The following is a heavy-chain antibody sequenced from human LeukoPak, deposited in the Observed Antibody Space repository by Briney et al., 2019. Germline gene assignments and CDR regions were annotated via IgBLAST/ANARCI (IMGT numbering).Heavy chain of an antibody. CDR1: GYTLTELS. CDR3: ATSTYYYDSNGYP. V-gene: IGHV1-24*01. Sequence: ASVKVSCKVSGYTLTELSMHWVRQAPGKGLEGMGGFDPEDGETIYAQTFQGRVTMTEDTSTDTAYMELSSLRSEDTAVYYCATSTYYYDSNGYPWGQGTLVTVSS. J-gene: IGHJ5*02. D-gene: IGHD3-22*01. CDR2: FDPEDGET.